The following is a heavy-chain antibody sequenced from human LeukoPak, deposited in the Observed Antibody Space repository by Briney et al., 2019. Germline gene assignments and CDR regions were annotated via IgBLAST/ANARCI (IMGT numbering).Heavy chain of an antibody. CDR1: GYTFTAYY. J-gene: IGHJ4*02. CDR2: INTKSGGT. D-gene: IGHD3-10*01. Sequence: GASVKVSCKASGYTFTAYYMYWVRQAPGQGLEWMGWINTKSGGTYYAPQFQGSVTLTRDTSISTAYMELSRPTSDDTAVYYCARRGGSGNYFNFDFWGQGTLVTVSS. CDR3: ARRGGSGNYFNFDF. V-gene: IGHV1-2*02.